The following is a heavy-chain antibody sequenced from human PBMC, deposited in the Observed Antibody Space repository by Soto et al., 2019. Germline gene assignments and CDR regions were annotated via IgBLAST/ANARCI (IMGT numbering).Heavy chain of an antibody. Sequence: SETLSLTCAVSGYSISSGYYWGWIRRPPGKGLEWIGSIYHSGSTYYNPSLKSRVTISVDTSKNQFSLKLSSVTAADTAVYYCARGHYGSGSYSWFDPWGQGTLVTVSS. D-gene: IGHD3-10*01. CDR3: ARGHYGSGSYSWFDP. V-gene: IGHV4-38-2*01. CDR2: IYHSGST. J-gene: IGHJ5*02. CDR1: GYSISSGYY.